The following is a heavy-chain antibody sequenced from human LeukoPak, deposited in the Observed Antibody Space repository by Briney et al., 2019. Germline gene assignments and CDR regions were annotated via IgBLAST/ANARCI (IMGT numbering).Heavy chain of an antibody. V-gene: IGHV4-59*01. D-gene: IGHD2-15*01. Sequence: SETLSLTCTVSGGSISSYYWSWIRQPPGKGLEWIGYIYYSGNTNYNPSLKSRVTISIDTSRNQFSLRLNSVTAADTAVYYCARWYCSSNTCYHLDVWGKGTTVTVSS. CDR3: ARWYCSSNTCYHLDV. CDR2: IYYSGNT. CDR1: GGSISSYY. J-gene: IGHJ6*03.